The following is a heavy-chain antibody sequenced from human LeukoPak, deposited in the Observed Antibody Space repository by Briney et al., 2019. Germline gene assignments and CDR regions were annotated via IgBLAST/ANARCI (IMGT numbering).Heavy chain of an antibody. Sequence: PSETLSLTCTVSGGSISSYYWSWIRQPPGKGLEWIGYIYYSGSINYNPSLKSRVTISVDTSKNQFSLRLRSVTAADTAVYYCARDVTGDSIDYWGQGTLVTVSS. CDR3: ARDVTGDSIDY. CDR2: IYYSGSI. CDR1: GGSISSYY. J-gene: IGHJ4*02. V-gene: IGHV4-59*01. D-gene: IGHD4-17*01.